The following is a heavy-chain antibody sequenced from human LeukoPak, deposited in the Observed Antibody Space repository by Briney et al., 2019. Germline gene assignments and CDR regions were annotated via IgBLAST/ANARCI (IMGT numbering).Heavy chain of an antibody. CDR1: GDSLSYYY. Sequence: PSETLSLTCTVSGDSLSYYYWSWIRQPPGKGLEWIGYIYYSGITNYNPSLKSRVTMSIDTSKNQFSLKLSSVTAADTAVYYCARLQGDYSFDYWDQGTQVTVSS. CDR3: ARLQGDYSFDY. D-gene: IGHD4-11*01. J-gene: IGHJ4*02. CDR2: IYYSGIT. V-gene: IGHV4-59*12.